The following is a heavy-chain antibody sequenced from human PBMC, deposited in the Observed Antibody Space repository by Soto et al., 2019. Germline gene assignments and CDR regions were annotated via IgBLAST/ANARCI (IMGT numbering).Heavy chain of an antibody. CDR1: GFTFSDYG. Sequence: PGGSLRLSCAASGFTFSDYGFHWVRQAPGKGLEWVAVISYDGSNKFYEDSVKGRFTVSRDNSKNTLYLQMNSLTIEDTAVYYCAKILKFYDSSSYPDYWGQGTLVTVSS. CDR3: AKILKFYDSSSYPDY. J-gene: IGHJ4*02. CDR2: ISYDGSNK. D-gene: IGHD3-22*01. V-gene: IGHV3-30*18.